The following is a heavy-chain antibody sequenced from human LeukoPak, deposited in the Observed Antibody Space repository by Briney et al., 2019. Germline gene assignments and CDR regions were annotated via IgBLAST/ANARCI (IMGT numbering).Heavy chain of an antibody. Sequence: KTSETLSLTCAVSGYSISSGYYWGWVRQAPGKGLEWIGSLYHSGSTYYNPSLKSRVTISLDTSKNQFSLKLSSVTAADTAVYYCARVSVWGSYRPNWFDPWGQGTLVTVSS. CDR3: ARVSVWGSYRPNWFDP. CDR2: LYHSGST. D-gene: IGHD3-16*02. V-gene: IGHV4-38-2*01. J-gene: IGHJ5*02. CDR1: GYSISSGYY.